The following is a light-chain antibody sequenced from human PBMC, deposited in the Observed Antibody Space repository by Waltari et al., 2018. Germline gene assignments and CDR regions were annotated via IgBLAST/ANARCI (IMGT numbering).Light chain of an antibody. CDR3: SSYTSSSTPVV. J-gene: IGLJ2*01. CDR2: DVS. V-gene: IGLV2-14*03. CDR1: SSDVGGYNY. Sequence: QSALTQPASVSGSPGQSITISCTGTSSDVGGYNYVSWYQQHPGKAPKLMIYDVSNRPSGFSIRFSGSKSGNTASLTISGLQAEDEADYYCSSYTSSSTPVVFGGGTKLTVL.